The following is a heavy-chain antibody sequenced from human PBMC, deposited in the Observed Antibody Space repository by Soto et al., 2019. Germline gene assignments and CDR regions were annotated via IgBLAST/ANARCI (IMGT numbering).Heavy chain of an antibody. J-gene: IGHJ3*02. CDR1: GYSFTTYW. V-gene: IGHV5-51*01. D-gene: IGHD4-4*01. CDR3: ARHGGGNYPPLHDAFDI. Sequence: GESLKISCKGSGYSFTTYWISWVRQMPGKGLEWMGIIYPGDSDTRYSPSFQGQVTISADKSISTAYLQWSGLKASDTAMYYCARHGGGNYPPLHDAFDIWGQGTMVTVSS. CDR2: IYPGDSDT.